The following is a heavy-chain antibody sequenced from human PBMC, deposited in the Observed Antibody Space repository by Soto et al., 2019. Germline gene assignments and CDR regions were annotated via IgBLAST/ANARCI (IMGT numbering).Heavy chain of an antibody. D-gene: IGHD2-2*01. V-gene: IGHV1-18*01. Sequence: QVQLVQSGAEVKKPVASVKVSCKASGYTFTSYGISWVRQAPGQGLEWMGWISAYNGNTNYAQKLQGRVTMTTDTSTSTAYMELRSLRSDDTAVYYCARDYLSPIVVVPAAMFFDYWGQGTLVTVSS. CDR3: ARDYLSPIVVVPAAMFFDY. CDR2: ISAYNGNT. J-gene: IGHJ4*02. CDR1: GYTFTSYG.